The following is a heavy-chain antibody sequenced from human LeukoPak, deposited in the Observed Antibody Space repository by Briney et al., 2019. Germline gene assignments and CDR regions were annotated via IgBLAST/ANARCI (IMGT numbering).Heavy chain of an antibody. CDR1: GGTFSSYA. Sequence: GASVKVSCKASGGTFSSYAISWVRQAPGQELEWMGGIIPIFGTANYAQKFQGRVTITADKSTSTAYMELSSLRSEDTAVYYCCSRGRANDYWGQGTLVTVSS. CDR3: CSRGRANDY. D-gene: IGHD6-13*01. V-gene: IGHV1-69*06. CDR2: IIPIFGTA. J-gene: IGHJ4*02.